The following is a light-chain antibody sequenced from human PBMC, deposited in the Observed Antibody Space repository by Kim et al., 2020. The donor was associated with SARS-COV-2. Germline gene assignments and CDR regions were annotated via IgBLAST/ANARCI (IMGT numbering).Light chain of an antibody. V-gene: IGKV3-15*01. CDR3: QQYNDWPMYS. CDR2: GAS. J-gene: IGKJ2*01. CDR1: QSVSSN. Sequence: VSPGERATLSGRARQSVSSNLAWYQQKPGQAPRLLLYGASTRATDIPARFSGSGSGTEFTLTISSLRSEDFAVYYCQQYNDWPMYSFGQGTKLEI.